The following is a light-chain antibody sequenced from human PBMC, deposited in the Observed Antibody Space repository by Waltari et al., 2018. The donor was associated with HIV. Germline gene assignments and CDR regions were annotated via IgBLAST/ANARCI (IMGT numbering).Light chain of an antibody. CDR3: ATWDDRLSYWV. CDR1: SPNIGAGYD. CDR2: ANI. V-gene: IGLV1-40*01. J-gene: IGLJ3*02. Sequence: QSVLTQPPSVSGAPGQRVTISCTGSSPNIGAGYDVQWYQQLPGTAPKLLIYANINRPSGVPDRFSGSKSGTAASLAISGLRSEDEAHYHCATWDDRLSYWVFGGGTKLTVL.